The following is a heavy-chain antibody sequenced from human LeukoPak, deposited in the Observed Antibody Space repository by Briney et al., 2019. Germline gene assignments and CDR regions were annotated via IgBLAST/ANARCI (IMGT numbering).Heavy chain of an antibody. Sequence: GGSLRLPCAASGFTFSNHWMHWVRQAPGKGLVWVSRIDEGGSNAMYADSVKGRFSISRDNAKNTVNLQMNSLGAEDTGVYYCIRDEALWRLDYWGQGTLVTVSS. CDR2: IDEGGSNA. V-gene: IGHV3-74*03. CDR1: GFTFSNHW. CDR3: IRDEALWRLDY. J-gene: IGHJ4*02. D-gene: IGHD2-21*01.